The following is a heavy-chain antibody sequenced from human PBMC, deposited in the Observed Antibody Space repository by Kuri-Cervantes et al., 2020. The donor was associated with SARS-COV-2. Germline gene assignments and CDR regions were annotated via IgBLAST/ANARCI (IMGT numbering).Heavy chain of an antibody. V-gene: IGHV4-34*01. CDR3: ARVTIEIVLAAILEASKAWFDP. J-gene: IGHJ5*02. CDR2: INHSGNT. CDR1: GGSFSDYY. D-gene: IGHD2-2*01. Sequence: GSLRLSCAVYGGSFSDYYWSWVRQPPGKGLEWIGEINHSGNTNYDPSLKSRVTISIDTSKNQFSLKLSSVTAADTAVYYCARVTIEIVLAAILEASKAWFDPWGQGTLVTVSS.